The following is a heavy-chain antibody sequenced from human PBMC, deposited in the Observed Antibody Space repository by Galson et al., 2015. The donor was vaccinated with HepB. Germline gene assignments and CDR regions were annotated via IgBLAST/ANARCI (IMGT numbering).Heavy chain of an antibody. D-gene: IGHD3-16*01. J-gene: IGHJ6*02. CDR3: ARGLWHYGMDV. CDR2: INPNSGGT. V-gene: IGHV1-2*04. CDR1: IYTTYY. Sequence: SVKVSCKASIYTTYYMHWVRQAPGQGLEWMGWINPNSGGTNYAQKFQGWVTMTRDTSISTAYMELSRLRSDDTAVYYCARGLWHYGMDVWGQGTTVTVSS.